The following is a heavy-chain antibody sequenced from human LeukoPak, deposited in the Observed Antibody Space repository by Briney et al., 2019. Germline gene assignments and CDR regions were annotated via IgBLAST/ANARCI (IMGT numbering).Heavy chain of an antibody. CDR1: GGSISSGDYY. Sequence: SETLSLTCPVSGGSISSGDYYWSWIRQHPGKGLEWIGYIYYSGSTYYNPSLKSRVTISVDTSKNQFSLKLSSVTAADTAVYYCARGGAPIRFDPWGQGTLVTVSS. V-gene: IGHV4-31*03. CDR3: ARGGAPIRFDP. J-gene: IGHJ5*02. CDR2: IYYSGST. D-gene: IGHD1-26*01.